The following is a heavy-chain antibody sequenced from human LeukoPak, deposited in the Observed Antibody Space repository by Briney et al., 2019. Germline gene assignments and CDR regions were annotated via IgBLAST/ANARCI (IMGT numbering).Heavy chain of an antibody. CDR3: ARGLSLWFGELSSTFHYYYYGMDV. V-gene: IGHV4-34*01. CDR2: INHSGST. J-gene: IGHJ6*02. CDR1: GGSFSGYY. D-gene: IGHD3-10*01. Sequence: PSETLSLTCAVYGGSFSGYYWSWIRQPPGKGLEWIGEINHSGSTNYNPSLKSRVTISVDTSKNQFSLKLSSVTATDTAVYYCARGLSLWFGELSSTFHYYYYGMDVWGQGTTVTVSS.